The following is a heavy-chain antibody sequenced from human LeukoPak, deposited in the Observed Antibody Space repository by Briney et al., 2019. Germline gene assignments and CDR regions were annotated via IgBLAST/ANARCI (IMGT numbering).Heavy chain of an antibody. J-gene: IGHJ5*02. Sequence: PSETLSLTCTVSGGSISSYYWSWIRQPPGKGLEWIGYIYYSGSTNSNPSLKSRVTISVATSKNQLSLKLSSVTASDTAVYYCARHVRQYGDYANWFDPWGQGTLVTVSS. CDR2: IYYSGST. D-gene: IGHD4-17*01. CDR1: GGSISSYY. V-gene: IGHV4-59*08. CDR3: ARHVRQYGDYANWFDP.